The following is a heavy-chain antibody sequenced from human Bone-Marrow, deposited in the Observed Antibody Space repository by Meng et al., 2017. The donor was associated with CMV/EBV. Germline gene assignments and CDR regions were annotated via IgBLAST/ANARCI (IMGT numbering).Heavy chain of an antibody. V-gene: IGHV3-21*06. CDR3: AREGGWQQPSH. CDR1: GFTFSSYS. J-gene: IGHJ4*02. D-gene: IGHD6-13*01. Sequence: GGSLRLSCGASGFTFSSYSMNWVRQTSGKGLEWVAYISGGSSSIEYADSVKGRFTISRDNAKNSLFLQMNSLRGEDAGVYYCAREGGWQQPSHWGQGTLVTVSS. CDR2: ISGGSSSI.